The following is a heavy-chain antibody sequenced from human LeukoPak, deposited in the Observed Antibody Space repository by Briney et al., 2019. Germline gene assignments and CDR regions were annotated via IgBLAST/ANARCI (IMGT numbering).Heavy chain of an antibody. CDR3: VGTIAYRGSEY. V-gene: IGHV3-7*01. CDR1: GFTFSSYG. CDR2: INTEGSEK. D-gene: IGHD1-7*01. J-gene: IGHJ4*02. Sequence: PGGSLRLSCAASGFTFSSYGMHWVRQAPGKGLEWVASINTEGSEKYSADSLKGRFTISRDNAKNTVYLQMNNLRAEDTAVYYCVGTIAYRGSEYWGQGALVTVSS.